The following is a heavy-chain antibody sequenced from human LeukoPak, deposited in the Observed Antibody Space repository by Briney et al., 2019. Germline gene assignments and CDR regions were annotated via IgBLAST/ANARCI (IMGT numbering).Heavy chain of an antibody. D-gene: IGHD3-9*01. J-gene: IGHJ4*02. CDR1: GFDFSGYG. Sequence: GGSLRLSCAASGFDFSGYGMHWVRQAPGKGLERVAVISYDGSNKYYADSVKGRFIISRDNSKNTLYLQMNSLRAEDTAVYYCAKDYDILTGFSTGYYFDHWGQGTLVTVSS. V-gene: IGHV3-30*18. CDR3: AKDYDILTGFSTGYYFDH. CDR2: ISYDGSNK.